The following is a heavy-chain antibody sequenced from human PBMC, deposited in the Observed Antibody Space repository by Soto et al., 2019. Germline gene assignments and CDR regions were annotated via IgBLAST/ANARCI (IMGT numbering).Heavy chain of an antibody. CDR2: IYYSGNT. V-gene: IGHV4-59*12. Sequence: SETLSLTCTVSGGSISSYYWSWIRQPPGKGLEWIGYIYYSGNTKYNPSLRSRVTMSVDKSNNQFSLHLSSVTAADTAIYYCASASWYRVDYWGQGTLVTVSS. CDR1: GGSISSYY. CDR3: ASASWYRVDY. J-gene: IGHJ4*02. D-gene: IGHD1-1*01.